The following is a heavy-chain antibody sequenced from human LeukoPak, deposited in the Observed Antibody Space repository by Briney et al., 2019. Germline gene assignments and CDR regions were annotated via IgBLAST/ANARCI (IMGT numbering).Heavy chain of an antibody. V-gene: IGHV3-23*01. CDR1: GFTFSSYA. J-gene: IGHJ4*02. CDR2: ISSSGAST. CDR3: ARMKAVAGMGIYLDY. D-gene: IGHD6-19*01. Sequence: AGGPLRLSCAASGFTFSSYAMSWVRQAPGRGLEWVSAISSSGASTYYADSVKGLFTISRDNSKTTLYLQMNSLRAEAKAVYYCARMKAVAGMGIYLDYWGQGTLVTVSS.